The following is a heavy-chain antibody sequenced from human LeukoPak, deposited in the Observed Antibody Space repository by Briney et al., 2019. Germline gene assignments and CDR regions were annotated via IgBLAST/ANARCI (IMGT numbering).Heavy chain of an antibody. Sequence: ASVKVSYKASGYTFTGYYMHWVRQAPGQGLEWMGWINPNSGGTNYAQKFQGRVTMTRDTSISTAYMELSRLRSDDTAVYYCACRGYYYDSSGFHLNYWGQGTLVTVSS. J-gene: IGHJ4*02. V-gene: IGHV1-2*02. D-gene: IGHD3-22*01. CDR1: GYTFTGYY. CDR3: ACRGYYYDSSGFHLNY. CDR2: INPNSGGT.